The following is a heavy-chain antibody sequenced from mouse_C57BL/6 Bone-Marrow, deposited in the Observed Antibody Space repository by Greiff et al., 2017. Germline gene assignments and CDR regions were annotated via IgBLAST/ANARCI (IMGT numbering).Heavy chain of an antibody. CDR2: ILPGSGGT. Sequence: QVQLQQSGAELMKPGASVKLSCKATGYTFTGYWIEWVKQRPGHGLEWIGEILPGSGGTNYNEKFKGKATFTADTSSNTAYMQLSSLTTEDSAIYYCARSGWLLLAMDYWYRGTSVTVSS. CDR3: ARSGWLLLAMDY. D-gene: IGHD2-3*01. V-gene: IGHV1-9*01. J-gene: IGHJ4*01. CDR1: GYTFTGYW.